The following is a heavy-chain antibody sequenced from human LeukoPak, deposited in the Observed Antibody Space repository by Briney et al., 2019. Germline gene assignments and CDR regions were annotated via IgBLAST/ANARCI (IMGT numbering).Heavy chain of an antibody. CDR2: IYSGGGTI. D-gene: IGHD2-21*02. J-gene: IGHJ4*02. CDR1: GFTFSSYE. CDR3: AREMQDCDILDY. Sequence: GGSLRLSCAASGFTFSSYEMNWVRQAPGKGLEWVSYIYSGGGTIYYADSVKGRFTISRDNAKNSLYLQMNSLRAEDTAVYYCAREMQDCDILDYWGQGTLVTVSS. V-gene: IGHV3-48*03.